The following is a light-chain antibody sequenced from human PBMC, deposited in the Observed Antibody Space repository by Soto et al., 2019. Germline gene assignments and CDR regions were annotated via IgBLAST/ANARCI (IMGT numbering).Light chain of an antibody. J-gene: IGKJ1*01. V-gene: IGKV1-5*01. CDR2: DAS. Sequence: IQMTQSPSTLSASVGDRVTITCRASLNIERYMAWYQQKPGRAPSLIIFDASTLERGVPSRFSGSGSGTEFTLIISSLQPDDFATYYCQQFKDYLWTFGQGTKV. CDR1: LNIERY. CDR3: QQFKDYLWT.